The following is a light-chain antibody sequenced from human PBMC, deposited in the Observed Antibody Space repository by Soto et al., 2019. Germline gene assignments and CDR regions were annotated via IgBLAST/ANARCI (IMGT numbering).Light chain of an antibody. V-gene: IGLV2-14*01. CDR3: SSYISSSSVG. CDR1: SSDVGGYNY. Sequence: QSVLTQPASVSGSPGQSITISCTGTSSDVGGYNYVSWYQQHPGKAPKLMIYDVSNRPSGVSNRFSGSKSGNTASLTISGLQAEDEADYYCSSYISSSSVGFGGGTKVTVL. J-gene: IGLJ2*01. CDR2: DVS.